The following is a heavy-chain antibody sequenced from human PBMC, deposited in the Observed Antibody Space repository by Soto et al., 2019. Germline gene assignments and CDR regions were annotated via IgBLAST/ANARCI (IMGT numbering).Heavy chain of an antibody. CDR1: GFSFSYAW. J-gene: IGHJ4*02. Sequence: GGSLRLSCAASGFSFSYAWMSWVRQAPGKGLEWVGRTKNKANSYTTEYAASVKGRFTISRDYSRDSVYLQMNSLKTDDTAVYYCTIEGAYPGPDFDYWGQGTLVTVSS. V-gene: IGHV3-72*01. D-gene: IGHD3-16*01. CDR3: TIEGAYPGPDFDY. CDR2: TKNKANSYTT.